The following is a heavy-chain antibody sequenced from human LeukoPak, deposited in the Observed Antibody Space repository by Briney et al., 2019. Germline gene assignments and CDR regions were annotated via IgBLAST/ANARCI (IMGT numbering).Heavy chain of an antibody. CDR1: GGSFSGYY. V-gene: IGHV4-34*01. CDR2: INHSGST. Sequence: SETLSLTCAVYGGSFSGYYWSWIRQPPGKGLEWIGEINHSGSTNYNPSLKSRVTISVDTSKNQFSLKLSSVTAADTAVYYCPRGHPSSVPHYFDYWGQGTLVTVSS. J-gene: IGHJ4*02. CDR3: PRGHPSSVPHYFDY. D-gene: IGHD2-2*01.